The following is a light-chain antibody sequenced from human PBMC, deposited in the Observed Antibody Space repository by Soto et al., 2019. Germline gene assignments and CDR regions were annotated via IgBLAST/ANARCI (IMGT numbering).Light chain of an antibody. Sequence: VLTRCPATLTLSPGESAALSNRVSQTARNNYLAWYQQKPGQAPRLLIYDASSRATFIPDRFSCGGSVTDLTFSISGLEPGGFAVYYCQQFSSYPLTFGGGTKVDIK. J-gene: IGKJ4*01. CDR1: QTARNNY. CDR3: QQFSSYPLT. CDR2: DAS. V-gene: IGKV3-20*01.